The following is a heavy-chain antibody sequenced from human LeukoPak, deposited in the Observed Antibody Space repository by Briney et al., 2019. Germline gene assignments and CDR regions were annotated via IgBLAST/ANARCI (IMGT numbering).Heavy chain of an antibody. CDR1: GDSLSRYY. CDR3: ARVNYYGSGSYYIEAYYYYGMNV. V-gene: IGHV4-59*12. CDR2: IYYSGST. Sequence: PSETLSLTCTVSGDSLSRYYWSWTRQPPGKGLEWIGYIYYSGSTNYNPSLKSRITISVDTSKNQFSLKLSSVTAADTAVYYCARVNYYGSGSYYIEAYYYYGMNVWGQGTTVTVSS. D-gene: IGHD3-10*01. J-gene: IGHJ6*02.